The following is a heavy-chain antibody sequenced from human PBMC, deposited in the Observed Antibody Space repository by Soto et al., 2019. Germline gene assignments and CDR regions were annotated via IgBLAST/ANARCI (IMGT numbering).Heavy chain of an antibody. CDR3: ARSQGSSTSLEIYYYYYYGMDV. V-gene: IGHV1-69*01. CDR1: GGTFSSYA. J-gene: IGHJ6*02. CDR2: IIPISGTA. D-gene: IGHD2-2*01. Sequence: QVQLVQSGAEAKKPGSSVKVSCKASGGTFSSYAISWVRQAPGQGLEWMGGIIPISGTANYAQKFQGRVTITVDESTSTAYMELSSLRSEDTAVYYCARSQGSSTSLEIYYYYYYGMDVWGQGTTVTVSS.